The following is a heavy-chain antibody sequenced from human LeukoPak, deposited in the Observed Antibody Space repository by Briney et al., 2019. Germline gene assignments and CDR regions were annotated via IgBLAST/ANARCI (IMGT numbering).Heavy chain of an antibody. J-gene: IGHJ4*02. CDR1: GFTFSSYA. V-gene: IGHV3-23*01. CDR3: VRHRTASDY. Sequence: PGGSLRLSCAASGFTFSSYAMSWVRQAPGKGLEWVSGLTGNGESTYYADSVKGRFTISRDNSKNTLYLQMSSLRAEDTAVYYCVRHRTASDYWGQGALVTVSS. D-gene: IGHD1-1*01. CDR2: LTGNGEST.